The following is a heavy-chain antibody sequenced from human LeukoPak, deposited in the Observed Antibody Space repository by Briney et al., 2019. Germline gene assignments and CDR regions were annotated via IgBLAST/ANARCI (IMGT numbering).Heavy chain of an antibody. D-gene: IGHD6-13*01. CDR2: INQDGSEK. CDR1: GFTFSSYW. J-gene: IGHJ6*03. V-gene: IGHV3-7*01. Sequence: GGSLRLSCAASGFTFSSYWMSWVRQAPGKGLEWVANINQDGSEKFYVDSVKGRFTISRDNAKNSLYLQMNSLRAEDTAVYYCARDSRVQLAAAGTYYYYYYMDVWGKGTTVTVSS. CDR3: ARDSRVQLAAAGTYYYYYYMDV.